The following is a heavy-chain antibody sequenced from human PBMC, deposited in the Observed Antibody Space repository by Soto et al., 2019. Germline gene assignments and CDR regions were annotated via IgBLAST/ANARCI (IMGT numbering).Heavy chain of an antibody. CDR3: AKRHYYGSGSFALAT. CDR2: VSGDGYAS. J-gene: IGHJ4*03. Sequence: EVRLLESGGGLVQPGGSLRLSCAGSGFTFSSNAMSWVRQAPGKGLEWVSSVSGDGYASDYADPVKGRFTVSRHNSKKTIYLQMNSVRAENTAVYYSAKRHYYGSGSFALATWGQGTLVTVSS. V-gene: IGHV3-23*01. CDR1: GFTFSSNA. D-gene: IGHD3-10*01.